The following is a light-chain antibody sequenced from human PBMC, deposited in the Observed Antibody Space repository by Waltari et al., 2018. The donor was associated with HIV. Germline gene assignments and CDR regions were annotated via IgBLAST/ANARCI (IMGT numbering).Light chain of an antibody. V-gene: IGKV1-16*02. CDR3: QQYKTYPFT. Sequence: DIQLTQSPSSVSVSVGDRVTITCPASPCVGNLVAWFQQKPGRAPKSLIYAASSLHAGVPSKFSGSGSETHFTLTISSLQPEDFGTYYCQQYKTYPFTFGPGTKVDFK. CDR2: AAS. J-gene: IGKJ3*01. CDR1: PCVGNL.